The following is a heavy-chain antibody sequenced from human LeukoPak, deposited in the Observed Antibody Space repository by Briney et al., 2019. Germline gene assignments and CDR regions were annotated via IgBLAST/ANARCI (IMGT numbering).Heavy chain of an antibody. J-gene: IGHJ4*02. V-gene: IGHV3-74*03. CDR1: GFTFSRYW. CDR3: ARDDGSGVDY. CDR2: ISSDGSFT. Sequence: GGSLRLSCAASGFTFSRYWMLWARQAPGKGLVWVSRISSDGSFTTYADPVKGRFTISRDNAKNTLYLQMSSLRAEDTAVYYCARDDGSGVDYWGQGTLVTVSS. D-gene: IGHD2-15*01.